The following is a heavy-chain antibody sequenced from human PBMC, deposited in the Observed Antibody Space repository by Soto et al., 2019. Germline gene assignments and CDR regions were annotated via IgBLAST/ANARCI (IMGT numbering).Heavy chain of an antibody. CDR2: IYYSGST. CDR1: GGSISSGGYY. CDR3: ARGVLH. J-gene: IGHJ4*02. V-gene: IGHV4-31*03. Sequence: QVQLQESGPGLVKPSQTLSLTCTVSGGSISSGGYYWSWIRQHPGKGLEWIGSIYYSGSTYYDPSLXIXXTISVDTSKNQCSLKLRSVTAAATAVYYSARGVLHWGQGTLVTVAS. D-gene: IGHD3-16*01.